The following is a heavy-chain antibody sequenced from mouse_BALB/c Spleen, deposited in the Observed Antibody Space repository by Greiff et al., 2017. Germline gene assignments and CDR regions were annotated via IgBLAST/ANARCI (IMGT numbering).Heavy chain of an antibody. CDR2: IYPGNSDT. D-gene: IGHD2-4*01. CDR1: GYTFTSYW. Sequence: VQLQQSGTVLARPGASVKMSCKASGYTFTSYWMHWVKQRPGQGLEWIGAIYPGNSDTSYNQKFKGKAKLTAVTSTSTAYMELSSLTNEDSAVYYCTRGGGYDYDRAWFAYWGQGTLVTVSA. CDR3: TRGGGYDYDRAWFAY. J-gene: IGHJ3*01. V-gene: IGHV1-5*01.